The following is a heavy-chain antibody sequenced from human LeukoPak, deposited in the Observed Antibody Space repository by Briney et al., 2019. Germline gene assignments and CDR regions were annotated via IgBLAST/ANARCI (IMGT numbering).Heavy chain of an antibody. CDR3: ARDHNNQYYDFWSGYYTGYYYGMDV. D-gene: IGHD3-3*01. V-gene: IGHV4-59*01. CDR2: IYYSGST. J-gene: IGHJ6*02. CDR1: GGSISSYY. Sequence: SETLSLTCTVSGGSISSYYWSWIRQPPGKGLEWIGHIYYSGSTNYNPSLKSRVTISIDTSKNQFSLKLSPVTAADTAVYYCARDHNNQYYDFWSGYYTGYYYGMDVWGQGTTVTVSS.